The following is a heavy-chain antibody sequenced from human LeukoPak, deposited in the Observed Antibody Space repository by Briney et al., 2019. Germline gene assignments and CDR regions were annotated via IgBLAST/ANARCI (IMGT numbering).Heavy chain of an antibody. V-gene: IGHV4-61*08. CDR3: ARVQGDGYNFDY. D-gene: IGHD5-24*01. J-gene: IGHJ4*02. Sequence: PSETLSLTCTVSGGSISSGGYYWSWIRQHPGKGLEWIGYIYYSGSTNYNPSLKSRVTISVDTPKNQFSLKLSSVTAADTAVYYCARVQGDGYNFDYWGQGTLVTVSS. CDR1: GGSISSGGYY. CDR2: IYYSGST.